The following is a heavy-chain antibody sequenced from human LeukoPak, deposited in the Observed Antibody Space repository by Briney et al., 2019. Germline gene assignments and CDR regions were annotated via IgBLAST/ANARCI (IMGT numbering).Heavy chain of an antibody. CDR3: ATASYCSGGSCYPIDY. CDR2: FDPEGGKT. J-gene: IGHJ4*02. CDR1: GYTLTELS. V-gene: IGHV1-24*01. Sequence: GASVKVSCKVSGYTLTELSMHWVRQAPGKGLEWMGGFDPEGGKTIYAQKFQGRVTMTEDTSTDTAYMELSSLRSEDTAVYYCATASYCSGGSCYPIDYWGQGTLVTVPS. D-gene: IGHD2-15*01.